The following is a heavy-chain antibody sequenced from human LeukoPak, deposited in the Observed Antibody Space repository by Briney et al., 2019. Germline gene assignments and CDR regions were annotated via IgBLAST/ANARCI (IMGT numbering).Heavy chain of an antibody. CDR2: IYHSGST. V-gene: IGHV4-30-2*01. J-gene: IGHJ6*02. Sequence: SQTLSLTCAVSGGSISSGGYSGSWIRQPPGKGLGCIGYIYHSGSTYYNPSLKSRVTISVDRSKNQFSLKLSSVTAADTAVYYCARGTSYCTNGVSYREGMDVWGQGTTVTVSS. D-gene: IGHD2-8*01. CDR3: ARGTSYCTNGVSYREGMDV. CDR1: GGSISSGGYS.